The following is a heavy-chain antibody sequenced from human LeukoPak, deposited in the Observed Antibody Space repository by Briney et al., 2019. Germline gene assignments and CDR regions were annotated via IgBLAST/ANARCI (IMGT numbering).Heavy chain of an antibody. J-gene: IGHJ6*03. V-gene: IGHV1-2*02. CDR1: GYTFTGYY. Sequence: GASVKVSCKASGYTFTGYYMHWVRQAPGQGLEWMGWINPNSGGTNYAQKFQGRVTMTRDTSISTVYMELSRLRSDDTAVYYCARGYDILTGYYPSYYYYYMDVWGKGTTVTVSS. CDR3: ARGYDILTGYYPSYYYYYMDV. D-gene: IGHD3-9*01. CDR2: INPNSGGT.